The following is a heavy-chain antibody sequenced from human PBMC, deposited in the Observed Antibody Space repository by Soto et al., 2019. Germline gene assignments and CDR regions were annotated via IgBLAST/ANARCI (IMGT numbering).Heavy chain of an antibody. CDR2: IWHDGSNK. J-gene: IGHJ4*02. CDR1: GFTFNNYG. CDR3: TRAAIKGELPDF. V-gene: IGHV3-33*01. Sequence: GGSLRLSCAASGFTFNNYGMHWVRQAPGKGLEWVALIWHDGSNKGYADSVKGRFTISRDNSKNTLNLQMNSLRVEDTAVYYCTRAAIKGELPDFWGQGTQVTVSS. D-gene: IGHD1-26*01.